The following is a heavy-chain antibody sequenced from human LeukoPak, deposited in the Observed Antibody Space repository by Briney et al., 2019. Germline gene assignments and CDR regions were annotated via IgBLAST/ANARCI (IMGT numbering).Heavy chain of an antibody. CDR1: GGSITSGGYY. J-gene: IGHJ6*03. D-gene: IGHD5-24*01. Sequence: PSETLCLTCAVSGGSITSGGYYWSWIRQHPGKGLEWIGYIYYSGSTYYNPSLKSRVTISVDTSKNQFSLKLSSVTAADTAVYYCARARRDGYNYDDYYYHYYMDVWGKGTTVTVSS. CDR2: IYYSGST. CDR3: ARARRDGYNYDDYYYHYYMDV. V-gene: IGHV4-31*02.